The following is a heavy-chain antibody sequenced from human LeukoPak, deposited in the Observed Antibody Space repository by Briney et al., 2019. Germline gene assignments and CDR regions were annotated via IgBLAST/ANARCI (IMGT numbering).Heavy chain of an antibody. D-gene: IGHD6-19*01. CDR3: AKGIYSGGWTYFAY. V-gene: IGHV3-23*01. J-gene: IGHJ4*01. CDR2: LSGSGITT. CDR1: GFTFSNSA. Sequence: GGSLRLSCAASGFTFSNSAMSWVRQAPGKGLEWVSTLSGSGITTYYADSVKGRFTISRDNSKNTLYLQMNTLRAEDSALYYCAKGIYSGGWTYFAYWGHEPLVTVPS.